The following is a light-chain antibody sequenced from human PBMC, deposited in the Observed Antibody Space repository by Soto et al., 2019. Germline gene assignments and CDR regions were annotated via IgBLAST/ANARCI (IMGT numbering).Light chain of an antibody. CDR1: QSVSSY. CDR2: DAS. V-gene: IGKV3-11*01. J-gene: IGKJ2*01. CDR3: QQRSNWPPENT. Sequence: EIVLTQSPATLSLSPGERATLSCRASQSVSSYLAWYQQKPGQAPRLLIYDASNRATGIPARCSGSGSGTDFTLTISSLEPEDFAVYYCQQRSNWPPENTFGQGTKLEIK.